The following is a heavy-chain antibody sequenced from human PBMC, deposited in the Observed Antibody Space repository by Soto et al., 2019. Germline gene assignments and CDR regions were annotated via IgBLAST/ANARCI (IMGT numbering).Heavy chain of an antibody. CDR1: GFTFSSYG. Sequence: GGSLRLSCAASGFTFSSYGMHWVRQAPGKGLEWVAVIWYDGSNKYYADSVKGRFTISRDNSKNTLYLQMNSLRAEDTAVYYCASEGTLSSSWSPPIDYWGQGTLVTVSS. J-gene: IGHJ4*02. CDR2: IWYDGSNK. D-gene: IGHD6-13*01. CDR3: ASEGTLSSSWSPPIDY. V-gene: IGHV3-33*01.